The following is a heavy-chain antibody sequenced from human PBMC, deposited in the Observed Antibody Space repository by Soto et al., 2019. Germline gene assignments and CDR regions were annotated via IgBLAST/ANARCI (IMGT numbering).Heavy chain of an antibody. V-gene: IGHV1-46*01. Sequence: ASVKVSYKASGYTFTSYYMHWVRQAPGQGLEWMGIINPSGGSTSYAQKFQGRVTMTRDTSTSTVYMELSSLRSEDTAVYYCAREVADTYYDFWSGSYDYWGQGTLVTVSS. D-gene: IGHD3-3*01. CDR2: INPSGGST. J-gene: IGHJ4*02. CDR3: AREVADTYYDFWSGSYDY. CDR1: GYTFTSYY.